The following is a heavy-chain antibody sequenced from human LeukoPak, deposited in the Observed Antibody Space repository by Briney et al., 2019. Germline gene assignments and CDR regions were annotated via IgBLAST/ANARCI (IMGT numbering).Heavy chain of an antibody. J-gene: IGHJ4*02. CDR2: ISSNGGST. V-gene: IGHV3-64D*06. Sequence: GGSLRLSCSASGFTSSTYAMHWVRQAPGKGLEYVSAISSNGGSTYYADSVKGRFTISRDNSKNTLYLQMSSLRAEDTAVYYCVKDRVSISSSGYFDTGAREPRSPSPQ. CDR1: GFTSSTYA. CDR3: VKDRVSISSSGYFDT. D-gene: IGHD6-13*01.